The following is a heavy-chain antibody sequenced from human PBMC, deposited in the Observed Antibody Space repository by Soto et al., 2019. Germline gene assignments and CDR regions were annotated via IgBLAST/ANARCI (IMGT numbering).Heavy chain of an antibody. D-gene: IGHD3-10*02. CDR1: GYIFLNYG. J-gene: IGHJ6*03. CDR2: ISAENGDT. V-gene: IGHV1-18*01. CDR3: ARGVRISGYSDYYMDV. Sequence: QVQLVQSGAELKKPGASLKVSCKASGYIFLNYGVSWVRQAPGQGLEWIGWISAENGDTNYAQKFQGRATMTTDTLTSTASLDVRSLSSHDTAVYYCARGVRISGYSDYYMDVWGKGTTVTVSS.